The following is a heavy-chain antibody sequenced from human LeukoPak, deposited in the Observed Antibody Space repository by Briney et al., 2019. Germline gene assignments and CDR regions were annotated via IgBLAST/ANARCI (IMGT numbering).Heavy chain of an antibody. V-gene: IGHV3-30*02. Sequence: PGGSLRLSCAASGFTFSGYGMHWVRQAPGKGLEWVAFIRYDGSNKYYADSVKGRFTISRDNSKNTLYLQMNSLRAEDTAVYYCGGSSSWYIPPDYWGQGTLVTVSS. J-gene: IGHJ4*02. CDR1: GFTFSGYG. CDR2: IRYDGSNK. D-gene: IGHD6-13*01. CDR3: GGSSSWYIPPDY.